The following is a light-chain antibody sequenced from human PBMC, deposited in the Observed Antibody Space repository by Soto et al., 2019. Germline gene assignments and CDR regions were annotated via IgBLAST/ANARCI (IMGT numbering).Light chain of an antibody. V-gene: IGKV3-20*01. J-gene: IGKJ2*01. CDR1: QSISSSY. CDR2: DAS. CDR3: QQYGSSPMYT. Sequence: ETVLTQSPGTLSLSPGEGATLSCRASQSISSSYLAWYQQKPGQAPRLLIYDASSRATGIPDRFSGSGSGTDFTLTISRLEPEDSAVYYCQQYGSSPMYTFGQGTRLEIK.